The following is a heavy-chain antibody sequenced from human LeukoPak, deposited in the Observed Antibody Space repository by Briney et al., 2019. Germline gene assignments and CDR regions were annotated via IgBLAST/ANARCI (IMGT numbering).Heavy chain of an antibody. D-gene: IGHD3-22*01. CDR3: ARDRTPGYYYDSSGNWGPLDP. CDR2: ISAYDGNT. V-gene: IGHV1-18*01. Sequence: ASVKLSCKASGYTFTSYGISWVRQAPGQGLEWMGWISAYDGNTNYAQKLQGRVTMTTDTSTSTAYMELRSLRSDDTAVYYCARDRTPGYYYDSSGNWGPLDPWGQGTLVTVSS. J-gene: IGHJ5*02. CDR1: GYTFTSYG.